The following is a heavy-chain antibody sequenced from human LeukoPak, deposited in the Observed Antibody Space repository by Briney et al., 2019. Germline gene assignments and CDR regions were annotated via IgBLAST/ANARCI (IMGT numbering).Heavy chain of an antibody. Sequence: PETLSLTCTVSGGSISTYYWSWIRQPPGKGLEWIGHIYYSGSTNYNPSLKSRVTISVDTSKNQFSLKLSSVTAADTAVYYCARVRDYYDSSGYYHFFDYWGQGTLVTVSS. J-gene: IGHJ4*02. CDR1: GGSISTYY. CDR3: ARVRDYYDSSGYYHFFDY. CDR2: IYYSGST. V-gene: IGHV4-59*01. D-gene: IGHD3-22*01.